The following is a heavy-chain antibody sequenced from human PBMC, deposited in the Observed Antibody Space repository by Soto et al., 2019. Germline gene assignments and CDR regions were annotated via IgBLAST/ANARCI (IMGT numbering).Heavy chain of an antibody. Sequence: SETLSLTCTVSGGSIASSLYYLGWVRQSPGKGLEWIESIYYSGSTNYNPSLKSRVSISLDTSKNQFSLKLSSVTAADTAVYYCAREKYNPTYYYYYGMDVWGQGTTVTVSS. V-gene: IGHV4-39*07. J-gene: IGHJ6*02. CDR1: GGSIASSLYY. CDR3: AREKYNPTYYYYYGMDV. D-gene: IGHD1-1*01. CDR2: IYYSGST.